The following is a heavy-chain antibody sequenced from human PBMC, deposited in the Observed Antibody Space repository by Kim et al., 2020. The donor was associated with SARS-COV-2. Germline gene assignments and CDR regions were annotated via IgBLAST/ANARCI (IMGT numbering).Heavy chain of an antibody. V-gene: IGHV4-39*01. CDR3: AMGGSYVVH. J-gene: IGHJ5*02. CDR2: MYYSGTT. D-gene: IGHD3-16*01. CDR1: GVSISRSSYY. Sequence: SETLSLTCNVYGVSISRSSYYRGWIRQPPGKGLEWLGSMYYSGTTYYNPSLKSRVTISVDTSDNKFSLNLSSVSAADTAVYYCAMGGSYVVHWGQGTLVTVSS.